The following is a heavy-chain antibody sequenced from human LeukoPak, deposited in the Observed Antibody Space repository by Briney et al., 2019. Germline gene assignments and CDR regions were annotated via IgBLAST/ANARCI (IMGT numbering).Heavy chain of an antibody. CDR1: GFTFSSYA. CDR3: AKGGFGVVIDPFDY. Sequence: GGSLRLSGAASGFTFSSYAMSWVRQAPGKGLEWVSVISGSGGSTNYADSVKGRFTISRDNSKNTLYLQMNILRAEDTAVYYCAKGGFGVVIDPFDYWGQGTLVTVSS. J-gene: IGHJ4*02. V-gene: IGHV3-23*01. D-gene: IGHD3-3*01. CDR2: ISGSGGST.